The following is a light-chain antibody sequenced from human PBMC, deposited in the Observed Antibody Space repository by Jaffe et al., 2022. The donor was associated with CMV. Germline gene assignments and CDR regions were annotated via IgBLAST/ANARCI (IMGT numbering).Light chain of an antibody. CDR1: QSVGSRY. J-gene: IGKJ1*01. CDR2: GSS. Sequence: EIVLTQSPGTLSLSPGERATLSCRASQSVGSRYLAWYQQKSGQPPRLLISGSSNRATGIPDRFTASGSGTDFTLTINKLEPEDFAVYYCQQYGETFGQGTKVEIK. CDR3: QQYGET. V-gene: IGKV3-20*01.